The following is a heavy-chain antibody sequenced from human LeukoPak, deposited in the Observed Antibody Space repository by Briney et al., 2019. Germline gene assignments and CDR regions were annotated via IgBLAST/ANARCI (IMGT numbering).Heavy chain of an antibody. CDR2: IYYSGST. J-gene: IGHJ5*02. D-gene: IGHD3-3*01. V-gene: IGHV4-59*08. CDR3: ARLFGEWNWFDP. Sequence: SETLSLTCTVSGGSISSYYWSWIRQPPGKGLEWIGYIYYSGSTNCNPSLKSRVTISVDTSKNQFSLKLSSVTAADTAVYYCARLFGEWNWFDPWGQGTLVTVSS. CDR1: GGSISSYY.